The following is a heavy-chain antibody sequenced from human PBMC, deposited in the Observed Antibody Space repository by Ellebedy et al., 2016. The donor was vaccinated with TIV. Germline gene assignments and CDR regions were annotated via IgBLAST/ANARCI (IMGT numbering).Heavy chain of an antibody. J-gene: IGHJ5*02. CDR3: ATDRGDCGGGCLKQSNLNNVFDP. D-gene: IGHD2-21*02. CDR1: GFTFTSYG. Sequence: GESLKISXAASGFTFTSYGMHWVRQAPGKGLEWVAVISYDESNKFYIDSVKGRFTISRDNSKNMVFLQMNSLRPEDTAVYYCATDRGDCGGGCLKQSNLNNVFDPWGQGTLVTVSS. CDR2: ISYDESNK. V-gene: IGHV3-30*03.